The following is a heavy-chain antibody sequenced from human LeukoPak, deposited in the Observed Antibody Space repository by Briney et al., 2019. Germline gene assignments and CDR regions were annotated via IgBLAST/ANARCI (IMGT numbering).Heavy chain of an antibody. CDR3: ARDNGAVAGTFDY. D-gene: IGHD6-19*01. CDR2: IYHSGST. V-gene: IGHV4-30-2*01. CDR1: GGSISSGGYY. Sequence: PSQTLSLTCTVSGGSISSGGYYWSWIRQPPGKGLEWIGYIYHSGSTYYNPSLKSRVTISVDRSKNQFSLKLSSVTAADTAVYYCARDNGAVAGTFDYWGQGTLVTVSS. J-gene: IGHJ4*02.